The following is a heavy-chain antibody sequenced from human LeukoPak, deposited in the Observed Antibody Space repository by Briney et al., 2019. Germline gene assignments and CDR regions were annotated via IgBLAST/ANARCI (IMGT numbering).Heavy chain of an antibody. CDR1: GGSISSSSYY. CDR3: AIRRYSSGGYPFDAFDI. J-gene: IGHJ3*02. Sequence: SETLSLTCTVSGGSISSSSYYWGWIRQPPGKGLEWIGSIYYSGSTNYNPSLKGRVTISVDTSKNQFSLKLSSVTAADTAVYYCAIRRYSSGGYPFDAFDIWGQGTMVTVSS. D-gene: IGHD6-19*01. CDR2: IYYSGST. V-gene: IGHV4-39*07.